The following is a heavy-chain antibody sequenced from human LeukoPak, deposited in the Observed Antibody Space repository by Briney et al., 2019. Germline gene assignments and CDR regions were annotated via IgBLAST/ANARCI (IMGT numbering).Heavy chain of an antibody. CDR2: IIPIFGTA. D-gene: IGHD6-6*01. J-gene: IGHJ4*02. Sequence: ASVKVSCKASGGTFSSYAISWVRQAPGQGLEWMGGIIPIFGTANYAQKSQGRVTITADESTSSAYMEPSSLRSEDTAVYYCARLSGHEQLVLNYWGQGTLVTVSS. V-gene: IGHV1-69*13. CDR3: ARLSGHEQLVLNY. CDR1: GGTFSSYA.